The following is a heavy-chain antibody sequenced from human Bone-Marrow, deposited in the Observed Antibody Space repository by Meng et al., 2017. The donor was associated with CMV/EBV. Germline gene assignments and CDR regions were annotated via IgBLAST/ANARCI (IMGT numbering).Heavy chain of an antibody. CDR2: IYRGGETT. V-gene: IGHV3-23*03. Sequence: GGSLRLSCVASGFTFKDYAMSWVRQAPGKGLEWVSGIYRGGETTYYADSVQGRFTVSRDDSKNTLSLQMNSLRVEDSAVYYCAKSDIVLVPAAVDSWGQGALVTVYS. D-gene: IGHD2-15*01. J-gene: IGHJ4*02. CDR3: AKSDIVLVPAAVDS. CDR1: GFTFKDYA.